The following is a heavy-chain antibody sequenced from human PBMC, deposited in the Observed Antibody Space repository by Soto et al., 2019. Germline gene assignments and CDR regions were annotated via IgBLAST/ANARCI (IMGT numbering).Heavy chain of an antibody. Sequence: QITLKESGPTLVKPTQTLTLTCTFSGFSLSTSGVGVGWIRQPPGKALEWLALIYWDDDKRYSPSLKSRLTNTKDPSKNQVVLTMTNMDPVDTATYYCAHKSITIWGDAFDIWGQGTMVTVSS. CDR3: AHKSITIWGDAFDI. J-gene: IGHJ3*02. V-gene: IGHV2-5*02. D-gene: IGHD3-9*01. CDR2: IYWDDDK. CDR1: GFSLSTSGVG.